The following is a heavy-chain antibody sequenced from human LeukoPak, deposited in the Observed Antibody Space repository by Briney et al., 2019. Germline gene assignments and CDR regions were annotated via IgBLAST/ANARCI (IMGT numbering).Heavy chain of an antibody. CDR1: GFTSSSYA. D-gene: IGHD3-16*01. J-gene: IGHJ4*02. CDR3: AKASWVSTADAVL. V-gene: IGHV3-23*01. Sequence: GGSLTLSCVASGFTSSSYAMSWVRETPARGLEWVSSLRGNGDAFYADSVKGRFTLSRDESRNTVYLQLNKLRVEDTAIYYCAKASWVSTADAVLWGQGTVVTVSS. CDR2: LRGNGDA.